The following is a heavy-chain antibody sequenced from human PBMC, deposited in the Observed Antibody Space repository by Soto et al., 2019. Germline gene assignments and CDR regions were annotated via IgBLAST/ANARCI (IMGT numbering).Heavy chain of an antibody. D-gene: IGHD2-15*01. CDR2: IYWDDDK. V-gene: IGHV2-5*02. CDR3: VHRRADCERATCYHWFDP. CDR1: GFSLTTNEVG. Sequence: QITLRESGPTLVKPTQTLTLTCTFSGFSLTTNEVGVAWIRQPPGKALEWLGFIYWDDDKHYSPSLNSRLTTTEYTPTTHVVLTLPNMDPMATATYDRVHRRADCERATCYHWFDPWGQRTRVTVSS. J-gene: IGHJ5*02.